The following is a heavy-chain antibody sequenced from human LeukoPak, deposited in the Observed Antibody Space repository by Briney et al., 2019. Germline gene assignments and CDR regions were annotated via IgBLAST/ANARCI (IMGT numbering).Heavy chain of an antibody. D-gene: IGHD4-17*01. V-gene: IGHV1-18*01. CDR2: ISAYNGNT. Sequence: ASVTVSCTASGYTFTSYGISWVRQAPGQGLEWMGWISAYNGNTNYAQKLQGRVTMTTDTSTSTAYMELRSLRSDDTAVYYCARTTYGDYADLDPYADFWGQGTLVTVSS. J-gene: IGHJ4*02. CDR3: ARTTYGDYADLDPYADF. CDR1: GYTFTSYG.